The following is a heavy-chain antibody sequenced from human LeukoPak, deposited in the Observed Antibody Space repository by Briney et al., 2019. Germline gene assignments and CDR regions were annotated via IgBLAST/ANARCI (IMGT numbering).Heavy chain of an antibody. J-gene: IGHJ4*02. Sequence: SGPTLVKPTQTLTLTCTFSGFSLSTSGVGVGWIRQPPGKALEWLALIYWNDDKRYSPSLKSRLTITKDTSKNQVVLTMTNMDPVDTATYYCAHRAGPVDTAMAAAYYFDYWGQGTLVIVSS. CDR3: AHRAGPVDTAMAAAYYFDY. V-gene: IGHV2-5*01. D-gene: IGHD5-18*01. CDR1: GFSLSTSGVG. CDR2: IYWNDDK.